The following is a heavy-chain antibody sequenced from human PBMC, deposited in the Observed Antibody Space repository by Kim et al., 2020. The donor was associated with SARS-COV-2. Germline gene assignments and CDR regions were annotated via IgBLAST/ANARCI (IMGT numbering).Heavy chain of an antibody. CDR2: ST. Sequence: STNYNPSLKSRVTISVDKSKNQFSLKLSSVTAADTAVYYCARQSLGAIDYWGQGTLVTVSS. J-gene: IGHJ4*02. D-gene: IGHD1-26*01. V-gene: IGHV4-4*02. CDR3: ARQSLGAIDY.